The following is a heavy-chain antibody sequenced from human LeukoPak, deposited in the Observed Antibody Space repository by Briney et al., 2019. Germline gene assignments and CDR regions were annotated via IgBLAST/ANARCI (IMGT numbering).Heavy chain of an antibody. D-gene: IGHD3-22*01. Sequence: GRSLRLSCAASGFTFSSYAMHWVRQAPGKGLEWVAVISYDGSNKYYADSVKGRFTISRDNSKNTLYLQMNSLRAEDTAVYYCARGGVGTMIVVVIITWGQGTLVTVSS. J-gene: IGHJ4*02. CDR1: GFTFSSYA. V-gene: IGHV3-30-3*01. CDR3: ARGGVGTMIVVVIIT. CDR2: ISYDGSNK.